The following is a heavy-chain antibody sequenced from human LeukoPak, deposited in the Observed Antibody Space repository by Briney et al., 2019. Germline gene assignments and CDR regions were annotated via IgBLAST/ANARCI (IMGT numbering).Heavy chain of an antibody. Sequence: GGSLRLSCAASGFTFSSNAMNWVRQAPGKGLEWVSYITSSSSAKYYADSVKGRFTISRDNAENSLYLQMNSLRAEDTAVYYCTRDQEGSDYWGQGTLVTVSS. J-gene: IGHJ4*02. CDR3: TRDQEGSDY. CDR2: ITSSSSAK. V-gene: IGHV3-48*01. CDR1: GFTFSSNA.